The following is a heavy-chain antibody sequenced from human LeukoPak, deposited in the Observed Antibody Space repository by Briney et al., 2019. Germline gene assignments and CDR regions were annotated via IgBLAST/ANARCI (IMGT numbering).Heavy chain of an antibody. CDR3: ARGRNNYGGNSEIEY. J-gene: IGHJ4*02. Sequence: PGGSLRLSCAASEFTFFTYWMSWVRQAPGKGLEWVANIKQDGSEKYYVDSVKGRFTISRDNAKNSLYLQMNSLRAEDTAVYYCARGRNNYGGNSEIEYWGQGTLVTVSS. V-gene: IGHV3-7*01. D-gene: IGHD4-23*01. CDR1: EFTFFTYW. CDR2: IKQDGSEK.